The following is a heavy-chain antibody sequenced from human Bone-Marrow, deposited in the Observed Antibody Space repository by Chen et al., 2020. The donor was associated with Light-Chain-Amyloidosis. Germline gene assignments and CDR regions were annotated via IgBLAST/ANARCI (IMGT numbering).Heavy chain of an antibody. J-gene: IGHJ4*02. CDR3: ATDVDVGDYYETGFNY. CDR2: FDPEDEEM. CDR1: GDSLTDLA. Sequence: QVQLVQSGAEVKRPGASVKVSCKAFGDSLTDLAIHWVRQAPGKGLEWVGGFDPEDEEMMYGQKFQGRVRMIEDTSTETAYMELTILTSEDMAIYYCATDVDVGDYYETGFNYWGQGTLVTVSS. V-gene: IGHV1-24*01. D-gene: IGHD3-22*01.